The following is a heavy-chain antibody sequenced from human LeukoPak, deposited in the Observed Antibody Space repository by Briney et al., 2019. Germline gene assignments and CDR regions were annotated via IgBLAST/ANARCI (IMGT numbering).Heavy chain of an antibody. D-gene: IGHD4-17*01. V-gene: IGHV4-59*01. Sequence: PSETLSLTCTVSGGSISSYYWSWIRQPPGKGLEWIGYIYYSGSTNYNPSLKSRVTISVDTSKNPFSLKLSSVTAADTAVYYCARRPYGDYFDYWGQGTLVTVSS. J-gene: IGHJ4*02. CDR3: ARRPYGDYFDY. CDR2: IYYSGST. CDR1: GGSISSYY.